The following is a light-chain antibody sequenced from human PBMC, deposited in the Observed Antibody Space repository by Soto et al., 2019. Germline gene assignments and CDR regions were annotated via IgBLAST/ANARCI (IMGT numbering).Light chain of an antibody. CDR2: SAS. J-gene: IGKJ4*01. CDR1: QAISNN. V-gene: IGKV1-16*02. Sequence: DIQMTQSPSSLSASVGDRVTITCRASQAISNNLAWFQQKPGQALKSLIYSASSLQSGVPAKFSGSGSGIDFTLTISSLQSEDFATYYCQQYNSHPLTFGRGTRVEIK. CDR3: QQYNSHPLT.